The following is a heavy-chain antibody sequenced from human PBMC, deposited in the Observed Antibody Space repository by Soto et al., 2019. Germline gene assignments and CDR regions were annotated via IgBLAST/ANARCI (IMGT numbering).Heavy chain of an antibody. Sequence: GASVKVSCKASGYTFSNYYMHWVRQAPGQGLEWMGIINPSGGSTSYTQKLQGRVIMTRDTSTSTVYMELSSLRSDDTAVYYCARVQTPSGSGSYYSDYWGQGTLVTVSS. CDR1: GYTFSNYY. J-gene: IGHJ4*02. V-gene: IGHV1-46*01. CDR3: ARVQTPSGSGSYYSDY. D-gene: IGHD3-10*01. CDR2: INPSGGST.